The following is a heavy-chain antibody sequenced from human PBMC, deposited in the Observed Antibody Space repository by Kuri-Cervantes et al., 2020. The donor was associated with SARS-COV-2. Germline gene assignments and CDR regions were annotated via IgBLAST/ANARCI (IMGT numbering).Heavy chain of an antibody. J-gene: IGHJ5*02. CDR3: AREDDVLKKLDSMA. CDR1: GESFSGYY. D-gene: IGHD1-1*01. Sequence: SQTLSLTCAFYGESFSGYYWNWIRQSPGKGLEWIGEINHRGSTNYNPSLKSRVTISVDTSSKQFSLNLSSVTAADTAVYYCAREDDVLKKLDSMAWGQGILVTVSS. V-gene: IGHV4-34*01. CDR2: INHRGST.